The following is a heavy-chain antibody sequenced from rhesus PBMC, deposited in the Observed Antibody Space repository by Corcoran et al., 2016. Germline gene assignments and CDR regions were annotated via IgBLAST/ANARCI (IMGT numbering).Heavy chain of an antibody. J-gene: IGHJ4*01. Sequence: QLQLQESGPGLVKPSETLSVTCAVSGGAISSSYWSWIRQAPGKGLEWIGYICGRGSSPHPNPPLRRRVTLSVDTSKTQLSLKLSSVTAADTAVYYCARRYFHCYDSGYYNFDYWGQGVLVTVSS. CDR2: ICGRGSSP. CDR3: ARRYFHCYDSGYYNFDY. V-gene: IGHV4-169*01. CDR1: GGAISSSY. D-gene: IGHD3-28*01.